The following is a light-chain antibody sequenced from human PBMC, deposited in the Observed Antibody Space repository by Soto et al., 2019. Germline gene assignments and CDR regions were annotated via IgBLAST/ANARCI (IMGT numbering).Light chain of an antibody. CDR2: GAS. V-gene: IGKV3-15*01. J-gene: IGKJ1*01. CDR1: QSVSSN. Sequence: EIVMTQSPGTLYVSPGERATLSCRASQSVSSNLAWYQQKPGQAPRLLIYGASTRATGIPARFSGSRSGTEFTLTISSLQSEDFAVYYCQQYNNWPRTFGQGTKVEIK. CDR3: QQYNNWPRT.